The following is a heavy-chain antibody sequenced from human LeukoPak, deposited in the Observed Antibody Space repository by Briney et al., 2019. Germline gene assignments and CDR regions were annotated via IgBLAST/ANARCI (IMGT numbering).Heavy chain of an antibody. Sequence: GGSLRLSCAASGFTFSDYYMSWIRQAPGKGLEWVSYISSSSSYTNYADSVKGRFTISRDNAKNSLYLQMNSLRAEDTAVYYCAKADMITFGGVTDFDYWGQGTLVTVSS. CDR2: ISSSSSYT. CDR3: AKADMITFGGVTDFDY. V-gene: IGHV3-11*06. CDR1: GFTFSDYY. J-gene: IGHJ4*02. D-gene: IGHD3-16*01.